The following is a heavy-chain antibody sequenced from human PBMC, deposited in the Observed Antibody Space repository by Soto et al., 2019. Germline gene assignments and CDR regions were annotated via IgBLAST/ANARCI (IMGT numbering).Heavy chain of an antibody. D-gene: IGHD3-16*02. CDR2: IYYSGST. J-gene: IGHJ4*02. CDR1: GGSISSYY. V-gene: IGHV4-59*01. CDR3: ARAMITFGGVMVPAFDY. Sequence: ETLSLTCTVSGGSISSYYWTWIRQPPGKGLEWIGYIYYSGSTNYNPSLKSRVTISVDTSKNQFSLKLSSVTAADTAVYYCARAMITFGGVMVPAFDYWGQGTLVTVSS.